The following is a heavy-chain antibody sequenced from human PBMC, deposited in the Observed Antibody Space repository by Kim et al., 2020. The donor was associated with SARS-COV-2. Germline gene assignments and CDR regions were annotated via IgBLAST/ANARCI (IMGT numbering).Heavy chain of an antibody. CDR3: AKGVYGYSYGQTSFDY. CDR2: ISGSGGAT. CDR1: GFTFSSYA. D-gene: IGHD5-18*01. J-gene: IGHJ4*02. V-gene: IGHV3-23*01. Sequence: GGSLRLSCAASGFTFSSYAMTWVRQAPGKGLECVSSISGSGGATHHADSVKGRFTISRDNSKNTLYLQMNSLRAEDTAVYYCAKGVYGYSYGQTSFDYWGQGTLVTVSS.